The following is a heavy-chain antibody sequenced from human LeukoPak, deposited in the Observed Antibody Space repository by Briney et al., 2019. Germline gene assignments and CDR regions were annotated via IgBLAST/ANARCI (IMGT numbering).Heavy chain of an antibody. V-gene: IGHV3-21*01. CDR1: GFTFSSYS. Sequence: KTGGSLRLSCAASGFTFSSYSMNWVRQAPGKGLEWVSSISSSSSYIYYADSVKGRFTISRDNAKNSLYLQMNSLRAEDTAVYYCASLYCSGGSCYFTNWGQGTLATVSS. CDR3: ASLYCSGGSCYFTN. J-gene: IGHJ4*02. CDR2: ISSSSSYI. D-gene: IGHD2-15*01.